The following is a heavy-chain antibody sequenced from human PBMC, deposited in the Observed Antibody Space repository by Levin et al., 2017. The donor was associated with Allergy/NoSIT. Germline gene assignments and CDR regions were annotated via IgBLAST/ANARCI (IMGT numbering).Heavy chain of an antibody. CDR1: GGSISSGDYY. CDR2: IYYSGST. Sequence: SETLSLTCTVSGGSISSGDYYWSWIRQPPGKGLEWIGYIYYSGSTYYNPSLKSRVTISVDTSKNQFSLKLSSVTAADTAVYYCARRGFSSWTKRKDAFDIWGQGTMVTVSS. V-gene: IGHV4-30-4*01. CDR3: ARRGFSSWTKRKDAFDI. D-gene: IGHD6-13*01. J-gene: IGHJ3*02.